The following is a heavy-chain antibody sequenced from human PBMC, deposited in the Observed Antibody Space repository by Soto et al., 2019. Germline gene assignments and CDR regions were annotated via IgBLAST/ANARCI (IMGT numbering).Heavy chain of an antibody. CDR1: GGTFSSYA. V-gene: IGHV1-69*13. J-gene: IGHJ4*02. D-gene: IGHD3-22*01. CDR3: ARDRKNYYDSSGYYAYYFDY. CDR2: IIPIFGTA. Sequence: SVKVSCKASGGTFSSYAISWVRQAPGQGLEWMGGIIPIFGTANYAQKFQGRVTITADESTSTAYMELSSLRSEDTAVYYCARDRKNYYDSSGYYAYYFDYWGQGTLVTVSS.